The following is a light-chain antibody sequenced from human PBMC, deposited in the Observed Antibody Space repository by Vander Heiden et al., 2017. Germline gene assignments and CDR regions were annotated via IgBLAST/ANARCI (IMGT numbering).Light chain of an antibody. CDR2: RNN. V-gene: IGLV1-47*01. CDR3: AAWDDSLSAWV. Sequence: QSVLTPSPSASGTPGQRVTISCSGSSSNIGSNYVYWYQQLPGTAPKLLIYRNNRRPSGVPDRFSGSKSGTSASLAISGLRSEDEADYYCAAWDDSLSAWVFGGGTKLTVL. J-gene: IGLJ3*02. CDR1: SSNIGSNY.